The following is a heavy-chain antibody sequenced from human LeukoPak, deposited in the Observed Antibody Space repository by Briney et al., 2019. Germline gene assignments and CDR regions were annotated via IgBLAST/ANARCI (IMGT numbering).Heavy chain of an antibody. CDR3: ARHLPFSVTGGDDAFDV. V-gene: IGHV4-59*08. CDR1: GGSISGFH. CDR2: MYYSGST. Sequence: SETLSLTCTVSGGSISGFHWSWIRQPPGKGLEWIGSMYYSGSTTYNPSLKSRVTTPADTTNNQFSLTLTSLTAADTAVYYCARHLPFSVTGGDDAFDVWGPGTRVTVS. D-gene: IGHD3-16*01. J-gene: IGHJ3*01.